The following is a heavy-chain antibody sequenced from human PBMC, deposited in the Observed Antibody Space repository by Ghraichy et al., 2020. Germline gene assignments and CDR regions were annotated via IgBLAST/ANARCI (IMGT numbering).Heavy chain of an antibody. CDR1: GGTFSSYA. J-gene: IGHJ4*02. Sequence: SVKVSCKASGGTFSSYAISWVRQAPGQGLEWMGGIIPIFGTANYAQKFQGRVTITADESTSTAYMELSSLRSEDTAVYYCAGSPSGGWELPRDWGQGTLVTVSS. V-gene: IGHV1-69*13. CDR2: IIPIFGTA. CDR3: AGSPSGGWELPRD. D-gene: IGHD1-26*01.